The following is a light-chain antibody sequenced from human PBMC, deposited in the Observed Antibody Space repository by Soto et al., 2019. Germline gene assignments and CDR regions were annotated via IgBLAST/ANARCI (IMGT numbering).Light chain of an antibody. CDR2: DAS. CDR1: QSVSSY. CDR3: QQRSNSRYT. J-gene: IGKJ1*01. Sequence: EIVLTQSPATLSLSPGERATLSCRASQSVSSYLAWYQQKPGQAPRLLIYDASNRATGIPARFSGSGSGTDFTLTISSLEPEDFAVYYCQQRSNSRYTFGQGTTVEIK. V-gene: IGKV3-11*01.